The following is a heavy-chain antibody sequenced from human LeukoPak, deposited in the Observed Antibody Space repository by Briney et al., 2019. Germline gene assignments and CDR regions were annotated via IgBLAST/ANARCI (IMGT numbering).Heavy chain of an antibody. CDR2: IYYSGST. CDR1: GGSISSSSYY. V-gene: IGHV4-39*01. CDR3: ARPSLSPYYDILTGYRGYNWFDP. Sequence: SETLSLNCTVSGGSISSSSYYWGWIRQPPGRGLEWIGRIYYSGSTYYNPSVKSRVTISVDTSKTQFSLNLSSVTAADTAVYYCARPSLSPYYDILTGYRGYNWFDPWGQGTLVTVSS. J-gene: IGHJ5*02. D-gene: IGHD3-9*01.